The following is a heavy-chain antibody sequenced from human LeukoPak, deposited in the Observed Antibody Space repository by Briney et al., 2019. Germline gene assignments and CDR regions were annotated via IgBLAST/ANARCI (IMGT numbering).Heavy chain of an antibody. Sequence: PGGSLRLSCAAFGFTFSNYAMHWVRQAPGKGLGGWPVLSYDGSNKYYADSVKGRFTISRDNSKNTLYLQMNSLRAEDTAVYYCAKGTYGSGSFSFDPWGQGTLVTVSS. J-gene: IGHJ5*02. CDR1: GFTFSNYA. CDR2: LSYDGSNK. CDR3: AKGTYGSGSFSFDP. D-gene: IGHD3-10*01. V-gene: IGHV3-30*04.